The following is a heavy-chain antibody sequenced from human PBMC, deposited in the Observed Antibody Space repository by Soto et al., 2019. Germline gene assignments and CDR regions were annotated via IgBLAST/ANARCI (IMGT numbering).Heavy chain of an antibody. Sequence: SVKVSCKASGGTFSSYAISWVRQAPGQGLEWMGGIIPIFGTANYAQKFQGRVTITADESTSTAYMELSRLRSEDTAVYYCASGDWITMVRGVIIFYAFDIWGQVTMVTVSS. CDR3: ASGDWITMVRGVIIFYAFDI. V-gene: IGHV1-69*13. CDR2: IIPIFGTA. J-gene: IGHJ3*02. CDR1: GGTFSSYA. D-gene: IGHD3-10*01.